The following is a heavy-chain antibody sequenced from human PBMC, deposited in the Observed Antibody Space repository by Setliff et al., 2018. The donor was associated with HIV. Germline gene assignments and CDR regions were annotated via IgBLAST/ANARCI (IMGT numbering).Heavy chain of an antibody. CDR2: IYPGDSDT. J-gene: IGHJ4*02. CDR1: GYSFSNYW. Sequence: GESLQISCQGSGYSFSNYWIAWVRQVPGKGLEWMGIIYPGDSDTRYSPSFQGQVTISADKSISTAYLQWSSLKASETAMYYCARPGGTGPPAVFDYWGQGTLVTVS. V-gene: IGHV5-51*01. CDR3: ARPGGTGPPAVFDY.